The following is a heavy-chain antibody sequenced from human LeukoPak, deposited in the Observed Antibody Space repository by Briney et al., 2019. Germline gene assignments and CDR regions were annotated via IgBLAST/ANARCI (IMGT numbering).Heavy chain of an antibody. CDR2: INPSGGST. J-gene: IGHJ5*02. Sequence: GVSVKVSCKASGYTFTSYYMHWVRQAPGQGLEWMGIINPSGGSTSYAQKFQGRVTMTRDMSTSTVYMELSSLRSEDTAVYYCARDLEGWFDPWGQEPWSPSPQ. CDR1: GYTFTSYY. V-gene: IGHV1-46*01. CDR3: ARDLEGWFDP.